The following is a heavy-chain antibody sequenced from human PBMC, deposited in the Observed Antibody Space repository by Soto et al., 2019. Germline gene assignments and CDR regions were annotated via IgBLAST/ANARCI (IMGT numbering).Heavy chain of an antibody. CDR2: INPNSGGT. J-gene: IGHJ6*02. Sequence: GTSVKVSCKASGYTFTGYYMHWVRQATGQGLEWMGWINPNSGGTNYAQKFQGWVTMTRDTSISTAYMELSRLRSDDTAVYYCARGIAVAGTISYYRIYGMDVWGQGTTVTVSS. CDR3: ARGIAVAGTISYYRIYGMDV. CDR1: GYTFTGYY. D-gene: IGHD6-19*01. V-gene: IGHV1-2*04.